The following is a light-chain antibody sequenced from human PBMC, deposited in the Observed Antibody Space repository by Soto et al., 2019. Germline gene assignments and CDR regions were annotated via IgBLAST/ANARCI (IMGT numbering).Light chain of an antibody. J-gene: IGKJ1*01. Sequence: EIVMTQSPATLSVSPGERATLSCRASPSVSSTLAWYQQKPGQAPRLLIYGASTRATGIPARFSGSGSGTEFTLTISSLQSEDFAIYYCHHYNNWPPWTVGQGTKVEIK. V-gene: IGKV3-15*01. CDR1: PSVSST. CDR2: GAS. CDR3: HHYNNWPPWT.